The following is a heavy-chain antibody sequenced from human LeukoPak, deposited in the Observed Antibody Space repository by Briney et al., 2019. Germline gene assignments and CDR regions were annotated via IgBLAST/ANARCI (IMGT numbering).Heavy chain of an antibody. CDR3: ARPNYYDSSGYFDY. Sequence: SETLSLTCTVSGGSISSSSYYWGWIRQPPGKGLEWIGSIYYSGSTYYNPSLKSRVTISVDTSKNQFSLKVRSVTAADTAVYYCARPNYYDSSGYFDYWGQGTLVTVSS. CDR2: IYYSGST. J-gene: IGHJ4*02. V-gene: IGHV4-39*01. D-gene: IGHD3-22*01. CDR1: GGSISSSSYY.